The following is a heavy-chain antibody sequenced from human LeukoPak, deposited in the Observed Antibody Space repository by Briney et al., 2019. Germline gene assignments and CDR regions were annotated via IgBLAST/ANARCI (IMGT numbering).Heavy chain of an antibody. CDR2: VYYSGSA. D-gene: IGHD2-2*02. Sequence: SQTLSLTCTVSRGSPSGGDYSSSWIRQPPGEGLECIGYVYYSGSAHYNPSLKSGVTLSLDTPKNQISLKLSSVTAPDTAVYYCARGHLGYCSSTSCYSNWFDPWGQGTLVTVSS. CDR3: ARGHLGYCSSTSCYSNWFDP. V-gene: IGHV4-30-4*08. J-gene: IGHJ5*02. CDR1: RGSPSGGDYS.